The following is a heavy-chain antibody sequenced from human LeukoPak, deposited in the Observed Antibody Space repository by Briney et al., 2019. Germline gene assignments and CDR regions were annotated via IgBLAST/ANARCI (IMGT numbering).Heavy chain of an antibody. CDR2: ISGSGGST. V-gene: IGHV3-23*01. D-gene: IGHD2-15*01. CDR1: GFTFSSYA. J-gene: IGHJ4*02. CDR3: AKSGYCNGGSCSSMFDY. Sequence: PGGSLRLSCAASGFTFSSYAMSWVRQAPGKGLEWVSAISGSGGSTHYADSVKGRFTISRDNSKNTLYLQMNSLRAEDTAVYFCAKSGYCNGGSCSSMFDYWGQGTLVTVSS.